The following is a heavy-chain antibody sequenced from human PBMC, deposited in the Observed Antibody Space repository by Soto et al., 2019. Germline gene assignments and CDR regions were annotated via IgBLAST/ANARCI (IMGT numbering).Heavy chain of an antibody. J-gene: IGHJ6*02. V-gene: IGHV4-34*01. CDR2: INHSGST. CDR3: ARGRAAAGTGYYYYGMDV. CDR1: GGSFSGYY. Sequence: PSETLSLTCAVYGGSFSGYYWSWIRQPPGKGLEWIGEINHSGSTNYNPSLKSRVTISVDTSKNQFSLKLSSVTAADTAVYYCARGRAAAGTGYYYYGMDVWGQGTTVTVSS. D-gene: IGHD6-13*01.